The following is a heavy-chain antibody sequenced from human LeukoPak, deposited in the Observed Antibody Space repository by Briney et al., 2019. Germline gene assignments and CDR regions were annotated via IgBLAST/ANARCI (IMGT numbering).Heavy chain of an antibody. CDR1: GFTFSSYG. V-gene: IGHV3-23*01. Sequence: PGGALRLSCAASGFTFSSYGMSWVRQAPGKGLEWVSIISGSGGSTYYADSVKGRFTISRDNSKNTLYLQVNSLRAEDTAVYHCAKKIGGIYVFDIWGQGTMVTVSS. CDR3: AKKIGGIYVFDI. CDR2: ISGSGGST. D-gene: IGHD1-26*01. J-gene: IGHJ3*02.